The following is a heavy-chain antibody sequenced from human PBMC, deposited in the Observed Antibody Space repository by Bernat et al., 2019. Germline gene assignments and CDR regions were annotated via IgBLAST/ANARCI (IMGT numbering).Heavy chain of an antibody. D-gene: IGHD3-16*02. CDR2: IYPGYSDT. J-gene: IGHJ4*02. CDR3: ATSSGPYDYVWGSYRYTNYFDY. CDR1: GYSFTSYW. V-gene: IGHV5-51*03. Sequence: EVQLVQSGAEVKKPGESLKISCKGSGYSFTSYWIGWVRQMPGKGLEWMGIIYPGYSDTRYSSSFQGQVTISADKSISTAYLQWSSLKASDTAMYYCATSSGPYDYVWGSYRYTNYFDYWGQGTLVTVSS.